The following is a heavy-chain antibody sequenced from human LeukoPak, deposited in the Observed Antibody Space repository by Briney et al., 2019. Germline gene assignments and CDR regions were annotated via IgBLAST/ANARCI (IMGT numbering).Heavy chain of an antibody. CDR3: ATSRAVAGAIDY. D-gene: IGHD6-19*01. CDR2: IYSGGYT. CDR1: GFTVSSNY. Sequence: PGGSLRFSCAASGFTVSSNYMSWVRQAPGKGLDWVSVIYSGGYTYYVDSVKGRFTISRDNSKNTVYLQMNSLRAEDTALYYCATSRAVAGAIDYWGQGTLVTVSS. V-gene: IGHV3-53*01. J-gene: IGHJ4*02.